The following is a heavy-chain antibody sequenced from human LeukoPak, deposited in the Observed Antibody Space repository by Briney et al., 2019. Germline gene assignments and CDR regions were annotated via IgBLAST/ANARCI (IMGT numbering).Heavy chain of an antibody. CDR3: AKVPHSSSSPYYFDY. CDR1: GFTFDDYA. J-gene: IGHJ4*02. Sequence: GRSLRLSCTASGFTFDDYAMHWVRQAPGKGLEWVSGISWNSGSIGYADSVKGRFTISRDNAKNSLYLQMNSLRAEDTALYYCAKVPHSSSSPYYFDYWGQGTLVTVSS. D-gene: IGHD6-6*01. V-gene: IGHV3-9*01. CDR2: ISWNSGSI.